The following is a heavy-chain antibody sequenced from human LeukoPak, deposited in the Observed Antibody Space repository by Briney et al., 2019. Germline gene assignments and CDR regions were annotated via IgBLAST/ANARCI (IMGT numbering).Heavy chain of an antibody. CDR1: GYTFTGYY. J-gene: IGHJ3*02. Sequence: ASVKVSCKASGYTFTGYYIHWVRQAPGQGLEWMGRINPNGGGTNYAQKFQGRVTMTRDTSISTAYMELSRLRSDDTAVYYCARGDSSGWYAFDIWGQGTMVTVSS. D-gene: IGHD6-19*01. CDR3: ARGDSSGWYAFDI. CDR2: INPNGGGT. V-gene: IGHV1-2*06.